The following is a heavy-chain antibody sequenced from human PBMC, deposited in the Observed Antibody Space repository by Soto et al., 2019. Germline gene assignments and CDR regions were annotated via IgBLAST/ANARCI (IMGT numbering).Heavy chain of an antibody. J-gene: IGHJ5*02. CDR2: IISRNGGGTA. CDR1: GLNFNAAW. Sequence: ASLRLSCVLYGLNFNAAWMSWVRQAPGKGLECVGRIISRNGGGTADYAAPVKGRFAISRDDSRNTVYLQLNSLKTEDTGVYFFSYSGFNTLLFDPCGQG. CDR3: SYSGFNTLLFDP. V-gene: IGHV3-15*01. D-gene: IGHD2-15*01.